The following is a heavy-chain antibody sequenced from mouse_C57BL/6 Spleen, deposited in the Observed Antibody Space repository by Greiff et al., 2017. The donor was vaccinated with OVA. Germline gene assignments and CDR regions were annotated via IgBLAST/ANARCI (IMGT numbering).Heavy chain of an antibody. D-gene: IGHD1-1*01. CDR1: GYTFTSYW. V-gene: IGHV1-64*01. CDR3: ADHYYGSSYYYAMDY. J-gene: IGHJ4*01. Sequence: VQLQQPGAELVKPGASVKLSCKASGYTFTSYWMHWVKQRPGQGLEWIGMIHPNSGSTNYNEKFKSKATLTVDKSSSTAYMQLSSLTSEDSAVYYCADHYYGSSYYYAMDYWGQGTSVTVSS. CDR2: IHPNSGST.